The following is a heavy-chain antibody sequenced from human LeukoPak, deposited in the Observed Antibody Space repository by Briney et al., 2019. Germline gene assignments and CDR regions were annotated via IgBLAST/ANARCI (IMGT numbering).Heavy chain of an antibody. Sequence: GGSLRLSCAASGFTFSSYWMHWVRHSPEKGLVWVSRIDNNGRDTIYADSVKGRFTISRDNTRNTLHLQLGGLRVEDTAIYYCARGGGDHAFDIWGQGTMVTVSS. J-gene: IGHJ3*02. D-gene: IGHD2-21*02. CDR2: IDNNGRDT. CDR1: GFTFSSYW. V-gene: IGHV3-74*01. CDR3: ARGGGDHAFDI.